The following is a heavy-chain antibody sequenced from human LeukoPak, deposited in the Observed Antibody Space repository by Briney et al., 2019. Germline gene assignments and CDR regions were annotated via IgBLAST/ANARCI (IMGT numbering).Heavy chain of an antibody. Sequence: GESLKISCKGSGYSFTSYWIGWVRQMPGKGLEWMGIIYPGDSDTRYSPSFQGQVTISADKSISTAYLQWSSLEASDTAMYYCARHTNYYDSSGYVDYWGQGTLVTVSS. J-gene: IGHJ4*02. CDR1: GYSFTSYW. V-gene: IGHV5-51*01. CDR2: IYPGDSDT. CDR3: ARHTNYYDSSGYVDY. D-gene: IGHD3-22*01.